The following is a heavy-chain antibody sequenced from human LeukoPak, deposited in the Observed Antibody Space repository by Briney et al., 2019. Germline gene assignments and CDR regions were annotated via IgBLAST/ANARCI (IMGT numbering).Heavy chain of an antibody. D-gene: IGHD3-10*01. CDR1: GGSISNYY. CDR2: IHYSGST. J-gene: IGHJ3*02. CDR3: AREINARGGAYDI. V-gene: IGHV4-59*12. Sequence: KPSETLSLTCTVSGGSISNYYWSWIRQPPGKGLEWIGYIHYSGSTTYNPSLKSRVTISVDTSKNHFSLKLSSVTAADTAVYYCAREINARGGAYDIWGQGTMVAVSS.